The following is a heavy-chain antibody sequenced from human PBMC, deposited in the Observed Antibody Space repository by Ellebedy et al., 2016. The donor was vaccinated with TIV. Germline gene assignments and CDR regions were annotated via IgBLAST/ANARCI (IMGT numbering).Heavy chain of an antibody. CDR3: ARTSRYAYSSSCDY. V-gene: IGHV1-18*01. J-gene: IGHJ4*02. Sequence: AASVKVSCRAFGYTFTSYGISWVRQAPGQGLEWMGWINPYNGNTNYAQKVQGRVTMTTDTSTNTAYMELRSLTSDDTAVYFCARTSRYAYSSSCDYWGQGTLVTVSS. CDR2: INPYNGNT. CDR1: GYTFTSYG. D-gene: IGHD6-13*01.